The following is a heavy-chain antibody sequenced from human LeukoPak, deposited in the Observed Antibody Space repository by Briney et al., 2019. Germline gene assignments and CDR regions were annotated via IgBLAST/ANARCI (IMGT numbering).Heavy chain of an antibody. CDR2: ISCSGGST. Sequence: GALTLSCPASGFTFSSYAMSWVRQAPGKGREWVSAISCSGGSTYYADPLKGRVTISRHNAKTSLYLQINSCAAEHTAGYLCGRRQWLDGAYYFDYWGQGTLVTVSS. CDR3: GRRQWLDGAYYFDY. D-gene: IGHD5-12*01. J-gene: IGHJ4*02. CDR1: GFTFSSYA. V-gene: IGHV3-23*01.